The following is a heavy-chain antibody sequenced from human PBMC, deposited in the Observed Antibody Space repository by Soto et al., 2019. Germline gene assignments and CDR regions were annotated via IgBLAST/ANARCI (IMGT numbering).Heavy chain of an antibody. V-gene: IGHV1-2*04. D-gene: IGHD2-15*01. CDR2: INPNSGGT. CDR1: GYTFTSYD. J-gene: IGHJ6*02. Sequence: ASVKVSCKASGYTFTSYDINWVRQATGQGLEWMGWINPNSGGTNYAQKFQGWVTMTRDTSISTAYMELGRLTSDDTAVYYCARAIGYCSGGSCPHTYYYMDVWGQGTTVTVSS. CDR3: ARAIGYCSGGSCPHTYYYMDV.